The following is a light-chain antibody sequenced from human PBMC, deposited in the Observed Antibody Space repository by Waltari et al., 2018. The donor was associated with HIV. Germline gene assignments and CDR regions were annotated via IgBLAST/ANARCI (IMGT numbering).Light chain of an antibody. V-gene: IGKV3-20*01. CDR1: QRVLTTN. CDR3: QQYGSSPWT. J-gene: IGKJ1*01. CDR2: GAT. Sequence: EIVLTPSPGTLSLSAGDRATLSCRALQRVLTTNLACFQQRPGHDPRVLSDGATTRATGIPDRFSGSGSGTDFSLTINRVVPEDFAVYYCQQYGSSPWTFGQGTKVEIK.